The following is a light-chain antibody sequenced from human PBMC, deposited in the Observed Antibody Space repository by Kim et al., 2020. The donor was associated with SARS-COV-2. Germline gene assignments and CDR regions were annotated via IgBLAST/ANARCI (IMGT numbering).Light chain of an antibody. J-gene: IGKJ1*01. CDR3: QQYYYGPRT. CDR2: WAS. V-gene: IGKV4-1*01. CDR1: QSLLYKSNSKNY. Sequence: DIVMTQSPDSLGVSLGERATIKCKSSQSLLYKSNSKNYLSWFQQKPGQPPKLLISWASSRESGVPDRFSGNGSGTDFSLTITSLQAEDVAVYYCQQYYYGPRTFGQGTKVDIK.